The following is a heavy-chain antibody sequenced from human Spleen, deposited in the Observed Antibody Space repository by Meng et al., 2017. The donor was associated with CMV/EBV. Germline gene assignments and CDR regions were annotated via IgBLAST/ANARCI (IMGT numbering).Heavy chain of an antibody. Sequence: SETLSLTCNVSGGSISSSSFYWGWIRQPPGKGLEWIGNIYYSGSTYYNPSLKSRVTLSVDTSKNQFSLNLTSVTPADTAVYYCATSSSWYLQGDSWGQGTLVTVSS. CDR2: IYYSGST. D-gene: IGHD6-13*01. CDR3: ATSSSWYLQGDS. J-gene: IGHJ5*02. CDR1: GGSISSSSFY. V-gene: IGHV4-39*07.